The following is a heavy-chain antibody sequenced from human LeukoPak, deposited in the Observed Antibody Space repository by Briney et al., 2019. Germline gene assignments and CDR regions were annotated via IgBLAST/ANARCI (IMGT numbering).Heavy chain of an antibody. V-gene: IGHV3-30-3*01. CDR3: ARVSGEFRFTYNWFDP. J-gene: IGHJ5*02. Sequence: PGGSLRLSCAASGFTFSSYAMSWVRQAPGKGLEWVAVISYDGSNKYYADSVKGRFTISRDNSKNTLYLQMNSLRAEDTAVYYCARVSGEFRFTYNWFDPRGQGTLVTVSS. CDR2: ISYDGSNK. CDR1: GFTFSSYA. D-gene: IGHD3-10*02.